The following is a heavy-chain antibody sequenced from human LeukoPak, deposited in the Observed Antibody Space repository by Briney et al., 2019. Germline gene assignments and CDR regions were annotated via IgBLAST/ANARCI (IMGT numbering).Heavy chain of an antibody. Sequence: ASVKVSCKASGYTFTSYYMHWVRQAPGRGLEWMGIINPSGGSTSYAQKFQGRVTMTRDTSTSTVYTELSSLRSGDTAVYYCARVGEGYCSGGSCPFDYWGQGTLVTVSS. V-gene: IGHV1-46*01. D-gene: IGHD2-15*01. CDR2: INPSGGST. CDR1: GYTFTSYY. J-gene: IGHJ4*02. CDR3: ARVGEGYCSGGSCPFDY.